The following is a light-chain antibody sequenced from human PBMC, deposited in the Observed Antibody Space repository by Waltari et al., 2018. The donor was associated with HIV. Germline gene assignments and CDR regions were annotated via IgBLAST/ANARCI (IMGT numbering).Light chain of an antibody. CDR2: SNN. J-gene: IGLJ3*02. V-gene: IGLV1-44*01. CDR3: AAWDENLNGL. CDR1: SSNIGTNT. Sequence: QSVLTQPPSASGTPGQRVTISCSESSSNIGTNTVHWYQHLPGSAPKLLIYSNNQRPSGVPDRFSASKSGTSASLAISGLRSEDEAEYYCAAWDENLNGLFGGGTKLTVL.